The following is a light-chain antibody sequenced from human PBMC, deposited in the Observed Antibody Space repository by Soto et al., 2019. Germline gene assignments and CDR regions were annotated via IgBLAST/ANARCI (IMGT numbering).Light chain of an antibody. CDR1: QTISRW. V-gene: IGKV1-5*01. Sequence: DIQLTQTPSTLSASVGDEVTITCRASQTISRWLAWYQQKPGRVPKLLIYDASTLESGVPSRFSGSGSETEFTLTISRLQPDDFATYFCHSRAFGQGTRLEN. CDR3: HSRA. J-gene: IGKJ5*01. CDR2: DAS.